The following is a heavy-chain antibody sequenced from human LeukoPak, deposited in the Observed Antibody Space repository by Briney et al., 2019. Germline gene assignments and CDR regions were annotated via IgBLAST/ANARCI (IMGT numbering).Heavy chain of an antibody. D-gene: IGHD3-22*01. V-gene: IGHV3-11*01. J-gene: IGHJ5*02. Sequence: PGGSLRLSCAASGFTFSDYYMSWIRQAPGKGLEWVSYISSSGSTIYYADSVKGRFTISRDNAKNSLYLQMNSLRAEDTAVYYCASNDVYYYDSSGYYLFDPWGQGTLVTVSS. CDR1: GFTFSDYY. CDR3: ASNDVYYYDSSGYYLFDP. CDR2: ISSSGSTI.